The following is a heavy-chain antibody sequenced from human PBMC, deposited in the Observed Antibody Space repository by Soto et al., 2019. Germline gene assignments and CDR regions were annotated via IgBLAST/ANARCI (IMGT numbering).Heavy chain of an antibody. CDR2: IYYSGST. J-gene: IGHJ4*02. CDR3: ASRGLLRFLEWLYDY. CDR1: GGSISSSSYY. V-gene: IGHV4-39*01. Sequence: QLQLQESGPGLVKPSETLSLTCTVSGGSISSSSYYWGWIRQPPGKGLEWIGSIYYSGSTYYNPSLKSRVTISVDTSKNQCSLKLSSVTAADTAVYYCASRGLLRFLEWLYDYWGQGTLVTVSS. D-gene: IGHD3-3*01.